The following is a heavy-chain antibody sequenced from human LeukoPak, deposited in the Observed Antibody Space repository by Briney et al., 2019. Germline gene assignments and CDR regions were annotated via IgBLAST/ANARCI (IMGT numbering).Heavy chain of an antibody. Sequence: ASVKASCTASGYTFTGYYMHWVRQAPGQGPEWMGWINPNSGGTNYAQKFQGRVTMTRDTSLSTVYMELSRLRSDDTAVYYCATQATSGWHFSWGQGTLVTVSS. CDR2: INPNSGGT. CDR3: ATQATSGWHFS. J-gene: IGHJ5*02. V-gene: IGHV1-2*02. CDR1: GYTFTGYY. D-gene: IGHD6-19*01.